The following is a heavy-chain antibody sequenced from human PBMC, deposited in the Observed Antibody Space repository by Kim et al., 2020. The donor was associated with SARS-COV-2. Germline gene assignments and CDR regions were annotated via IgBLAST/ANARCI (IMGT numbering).Heavy chain of an antibody. D-gene: IGHD3-16*01. CDR3: ARDPGGIAFDI. CDR1: GGSISSYY. J-gene: IGHJ3*02. CDR2: IYYSGST. V-gene: IGHV4-59*01. Sequence: SETLSLTCTVSGGSISSYYWSWIRQPPGKGLEWIGYIYYSGSTNYNPSLKSRVTISVDTSKNQFSLKLSSVTAADTAVYYCARDPGGIAFDIWGQGTMVTVSS.